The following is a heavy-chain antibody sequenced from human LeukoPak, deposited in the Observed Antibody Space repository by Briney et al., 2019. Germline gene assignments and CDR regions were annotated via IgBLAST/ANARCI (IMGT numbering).Heavy chain of an antibody. CDR1: GGSISSSSYY. CDR2: IYYSGST. D-gene: IGHD3-16*02. J-gene: IGHJ4*02. V-gene: IGHV4-39*01. CDR3: ARIKYYDYVWGCYRSYYFVY. Sequence: SETLSLTCTVSGGSISSSSYYWGWIRQPPGKGLEWIGSIYYSGSTYYNPSLKSRVTISVDTSKNQFSLKLSSVTAADTAVYYCARIKYYDYVWGCYRSYYFVYWGQGTLVTVSS.